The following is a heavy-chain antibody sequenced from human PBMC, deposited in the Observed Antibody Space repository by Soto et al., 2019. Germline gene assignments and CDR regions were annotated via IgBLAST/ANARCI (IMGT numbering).Heavy chain of an antibody. V-gene: IGHV4-34*01. J-gene: IGHJ6*02. CDR3: ARDPYGDHDPPYGMDV. CDR2: INHSGST. D-gene: IGHD4-17*01. CDR1: GESFSGYY. Sequence: KTSETLSLTCAVYGESFSGYYWSWIRQPPGKGLEWIGEINHSGSTNYNPSLKSRVTISVDTSKNQFSLKLSSVTAADTAVYYCARDPYGDHDPPYGMDVWGQGNTVTVSS.